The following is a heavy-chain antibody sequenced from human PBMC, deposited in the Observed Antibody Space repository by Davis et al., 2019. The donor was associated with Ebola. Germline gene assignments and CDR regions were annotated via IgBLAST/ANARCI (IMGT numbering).Heavy chain of an antibody. V-gene: IGHV3-21*01. CDR3: ARDPFLEWLFSGRYYYYGMDV. CDR1: GFTFRSYS. CDR2: ISSSSSYI. D-gene: IGHD3-3*01. Sequence: GGSLRPSCAASGFTFRSYSMNWVRQAPGKGLEWVSSISSSSSYIYYADSVKGRFTISRDNAKNTLYLKMNSLRAEDTAVYYCARDPFLEWLFSGRYYYYGMDVWGKGTTVTVSS. J-gene: IGHJ6*04.